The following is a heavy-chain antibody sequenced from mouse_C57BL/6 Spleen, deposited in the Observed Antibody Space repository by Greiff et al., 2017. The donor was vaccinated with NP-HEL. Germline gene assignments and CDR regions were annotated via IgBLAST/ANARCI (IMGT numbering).Heavy chain of an antibody. Sequence: QVQLQQSGPELVKPGASVKISCKASGYAFSSSWMNWVKQRPGKGLEWIGRIYPGDGDTNYNGKFKGKATLTADKSSSTAYMQLSSLTSEDSAVYFCARKGSLYYAVREGYFDVWGTGTTVTVSS. V-gene: IGHV1-82*01. D-gene: IGHD2-1*01. CDR1: GYAFSSSW. J-gene: IGHJ1*03. CDR3: ARKGSLYYAVREGYFDV. CDR2: IYPGDGDT.